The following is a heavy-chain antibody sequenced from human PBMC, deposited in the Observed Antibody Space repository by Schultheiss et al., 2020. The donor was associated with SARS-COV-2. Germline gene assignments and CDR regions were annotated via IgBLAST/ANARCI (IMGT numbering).Heavy chain of an antibody. CDR2: INSDGSST. J-gene: IGHJ6*02. Sequence: GGSLRLSCAASGFTFSSYWMHWVRQAPGKGLVWVSRINSDGSSTSYEDSVKGRFTISRDNAKNTLYLQMNSLRAEDTAVYYCARDRYLYGMDVWGQGTMVTVSS. V-gene: IGHV3-74*01. CDR1: GFTFSSYW. D-gene: IGHD1-1*01. CDR3: ARDRYLYGMDV.